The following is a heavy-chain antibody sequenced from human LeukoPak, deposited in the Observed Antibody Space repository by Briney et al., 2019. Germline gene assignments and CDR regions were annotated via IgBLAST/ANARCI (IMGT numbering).Heavy chain of an antibody. V-gene: IGHV4-34*01. CDR2: INHSGST. J-gene: IGHJ6*02. CDR1: GGSFSGYY. CDR3: ARGITMVRLRPPSPYGMDV. Sequence: SETLSLTCAVYGGSFSGYYWSWIRQPPGKGLEWIGEINHSGSTNYNPSLKSRVTISVDTSKNQFSLKLSSVTAADTAVYYCARGITMVRLRPPSPYGMDVWGQGTTVTVSS. D-gene: IGHD3-10*01.